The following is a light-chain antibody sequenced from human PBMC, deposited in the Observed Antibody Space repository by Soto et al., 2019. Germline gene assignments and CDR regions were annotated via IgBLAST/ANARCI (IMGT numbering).Light chain of an antibody. CDR2: GAS. CDR3: QQYGSSPST. CDR1: QSVSSSY. Sequence: EIVLTQSPGTLSLSPGERATLSCRASQSVSSSYLAWYQQKPGQAPRLLIYGASSRATGIPDRFSGSGSGTDFTLTISRLEPEDFAVYYCQQYGSSPSTFGQ. J-gene: IGKJ1*01. V-gene: IGKV3-20*01.